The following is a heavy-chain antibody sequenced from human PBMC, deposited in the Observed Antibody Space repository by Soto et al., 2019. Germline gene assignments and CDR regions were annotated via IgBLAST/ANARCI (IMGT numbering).Heavy chain of an antibody. CDR2: IIPVFNAA. Sequence: QVQLVQSGSEVKKPGSSVRVSCKVSGGTFGSHTFTWVRQAPGQGLAWMGEIIPVFNAANYAQRIQDRVTITEDRSANTVYLELSRLRSADTASYSCASSETRTYHNTRGTDVDICGQRTLVIVSS. V-gene: IGHV1-69*06. J-gene: IGHJ4*02. D-gene: IGHD3-16*01. CDR3: ASSETRTYHNTRGTDVDI. CDR1: GGTFGSHT.